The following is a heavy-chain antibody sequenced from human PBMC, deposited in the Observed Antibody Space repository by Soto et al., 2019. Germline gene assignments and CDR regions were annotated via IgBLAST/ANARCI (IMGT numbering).Heavy chain of an antibody. V-gene: IGHV3-7*03. D-gene: IGHD2-2*01. CDR2: INQAGSEK. Sequence: EVQLVESGGGLVQPGGSLRLSCAATGFTFSSYWMSWVRQAPGKGLEWVANINQAGSEKKYVDSVKGRFTISRDNAKNSLYLQINSLRAEDTAVYYCAKPSVLLPAATNRGAPYNYYALDVCGKGTTVTVPS. J-gene: IGHJ6*04. CDR3: AKPSVLLPAATNRGAPYNYYALDV. CDR1: GFTFSSYW.